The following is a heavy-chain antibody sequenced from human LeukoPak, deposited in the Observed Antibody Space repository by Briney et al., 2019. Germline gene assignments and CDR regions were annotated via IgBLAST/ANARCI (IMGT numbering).Heavy chain of an antibody. J-gene: IGHJ3*02. CDR2: TYYRSKWYN. CDR1: GDSVSSNSAA. Sequence: SQTLSLTCAISGDSVSSNSAAWDWIRQSPSRGLEWLGRTYYRSKWYNDYAVSVESRITINPDTSKNQFSLQLNSVTPEDTAAYYCARHKTGGREYAFDIWGQGTMVTVSS. D-gene: IGHD1-26*01. CDR3: ARHKTGGREYAFDI. V-gene: IGHV6-1*01.